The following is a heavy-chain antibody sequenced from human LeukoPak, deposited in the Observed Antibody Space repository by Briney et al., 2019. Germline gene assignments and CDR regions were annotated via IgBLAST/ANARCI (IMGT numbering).Heavy chain of an antibody. CDR1: GYTFTSYD. J-gene: IGHJ3*01. CDR2: IDPNSGVT. D-gene: IGHD1-26*01. Sequence: ASVKVSCKASGYTFTSYDINWVRQAPGQGLEWMGWIDPNSGVTNFAQNFQGRLTMTTDTSINTAYMELSRLTSDDTTVYYCARELGINAFDVWGQGALVTVSS. V-gene: IGHV1-2*02. CDR3: ARELGINAFDV.